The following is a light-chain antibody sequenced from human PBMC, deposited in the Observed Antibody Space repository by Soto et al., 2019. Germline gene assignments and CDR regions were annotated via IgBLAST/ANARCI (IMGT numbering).Light chain of an antibody. Sequence: QSVLTQPASVSGSPGQSITISCTGTNSDIGAYDYVSWYQQHPGKAPKLMIYEVTDWPSGVSPRFSASKSANTASLTISGLQTEDEAIYYCSSYATSRSVVFGEGTKLTV. J-gene: IGLJ2*01. CDR1: NSDIGAYDY. V-gene: IGLV2-14*01. CDR3: SSYATSRSVV. CDR2: EVT.